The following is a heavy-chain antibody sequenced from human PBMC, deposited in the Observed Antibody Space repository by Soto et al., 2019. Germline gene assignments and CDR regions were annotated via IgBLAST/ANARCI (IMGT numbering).Heavy chain of an antibody. CDR1: GFTFSSYA. Sequence: GGSLRLSCAASGFTFSSYAMHWVRQAPGKGLEWVAVISYDGSNKYYADSVKGRFTISRDNSKNTLYLQMNSLRAEDTAVYYCARAAAGALEWRNYYYYGMDVWGQGTTVTVSS. J-gene: IGHJ6*02. D-gene: IGHD3-3*01. CDR3: ARAAAGALEWRNYYYYGMDV. V-gene: IGHV3-30-3*01. CDR2: ISYDGSNK.